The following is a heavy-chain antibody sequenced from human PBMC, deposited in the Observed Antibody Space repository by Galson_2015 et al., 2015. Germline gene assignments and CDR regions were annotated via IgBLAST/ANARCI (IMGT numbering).Heavy chain of an antibody. CDR2: MGDSGANT. V-gene: IGHV3-23*01. Sequence: SLRLSCAVSGFTFRSYAMGWVRQAVGTGLEGVSSMGDSGANTKYADSVKGMFTISRDNSKNTLYLQMNSLRGDDTTLYYCAKCGPYCSLGNCHAVFDSWGQRTLLTVSS. J-gene: IGHJ4*02. CDR3: AKCGPYCSLGNCHAVFDS. CDR1: GFTFRSYA. D-gene: IGHD4-23*01.